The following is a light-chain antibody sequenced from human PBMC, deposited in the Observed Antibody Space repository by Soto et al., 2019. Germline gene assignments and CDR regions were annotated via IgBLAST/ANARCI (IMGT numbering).Light chain of an antibody. CDR1: QDIRKY. V-gene: IGKV1-33*01. Sequence: DIQMTQSPSSLSTSVGDRVTITCQASQDIRKYLSWYQQKPGRAPKHLIYGASNLETGVPSRFSGSGYGTDFTFTISSLEPEDVAAYYCQQYYHLPPFTFGPGTKVAVK. CDR3: QQYYHLPPFT. CDR2: GAS. J-gene: IGKJ3*01.